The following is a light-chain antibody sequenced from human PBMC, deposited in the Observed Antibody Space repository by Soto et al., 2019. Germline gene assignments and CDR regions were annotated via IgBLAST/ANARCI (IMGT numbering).Light chain of an antibody. Sequence: DIQMTQSPSTLSASVGGRVTITCRASQSISSWLAWYQQKPGKAPKLLIDDASSLESGVPSRFSGRGSGTEFTLTNSSLQPDDFATYYCQQYNSYRWTFGQGTKVDIK. V-gene: IGKV1-5*01. CDR3: QQYNSYRWT. J-gene: IGKJ1*01. CDR2: DAS. CDR1: QSISSW.